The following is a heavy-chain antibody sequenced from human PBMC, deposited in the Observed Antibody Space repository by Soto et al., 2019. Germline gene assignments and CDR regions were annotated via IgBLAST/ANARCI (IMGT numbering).Heavy chain of an antibody. J-gene: IGHJ6*02. CDR3: AGGRIVVVGSRASYGMDA. D-gene: IGHD3-22*01. CDR1: GGTPSNSA. CDR2: IIPVFGLV. Sequence: QVHLLLQSGAEVKKPGSSVKVSCKASGGTPSNSAISWVRQAPGQGLEWMGGIIPVFGLVKYAQNFQGRVTTPGDKSRNTAYRELSSLGPKDRAVYYCAGGRIVVVGSRASYGMDAWGQGPPVTVSS. V-gene: IGHV1-69*17.